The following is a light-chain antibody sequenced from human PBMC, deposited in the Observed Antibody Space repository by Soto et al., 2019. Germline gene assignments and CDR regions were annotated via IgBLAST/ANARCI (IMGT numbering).Light chain of an antibody. J-gene: IGLJ1*01. CDR3: SSYTSSSNGYV. CDR2: DIN. V-gene: IGLV2-14*01. Sequence: QSVLTQPASVSGSPGQSITISCTGTSSDVGGYNYVSWYQQHPGKAPKLMIYDINNRPSGVSDRFSVSKSGNTASLTICGLQAEDEADYYCSSYTSSSNGYVFGTGTKLTVL. CDR1: SSDVGGYNY.